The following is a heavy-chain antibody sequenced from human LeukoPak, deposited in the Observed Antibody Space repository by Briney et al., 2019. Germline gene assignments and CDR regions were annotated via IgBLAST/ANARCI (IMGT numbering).Heavy chain of an antibody. J-gene: IGHJ6*02. Sequence: GASVKVSCKASGYTFTGYYMHWVRQAPGQGLEWMGWINPNSGGTNYAQKFQGWVTMTRDTSISTAYMELSRLRSDDTAVYYCARDLHPRGYSSSWYGYYYYGMDVWGQGTTVTVSS. CDR3: ARDLHPRGYSSSWYGYYYYGMDV. CDR1: GYTFTGYY. V-gene: IGHV1-2*04. CDR2: INPNSGGT. D-gene: IGHD6-13*01.